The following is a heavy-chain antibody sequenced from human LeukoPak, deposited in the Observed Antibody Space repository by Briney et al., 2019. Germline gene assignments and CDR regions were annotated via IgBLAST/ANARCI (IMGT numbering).Heavy chain of an antibody. CDR1: GFTFSTYA. D-gene: IGHD3-22*01. Sequence: SGGSLRLSCAASGFTFSTYAVNWVRQAPGKGLEWVSYISSSSSTIYYADSVKGRFTISRDNAKNSLYLQMNSLRAEDTAVYYCLPDYYDSSGYLDAFDIWGQGTMVTVSS. J-gene: IGHJ3*02. CDR2: ISSSSSTI. CDR3: LPDYYDSSGYLDAFDI. V-gene: IGHV3-48*01.